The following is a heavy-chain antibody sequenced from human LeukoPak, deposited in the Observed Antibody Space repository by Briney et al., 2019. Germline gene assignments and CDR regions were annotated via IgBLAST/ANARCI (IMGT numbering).Heavy chain of an antibody. J-gene: IGHJ4*02. CDR3: ASYDYGGNSGIFDY. V-gene: IGHV5-10-1*01. CDR2: YGRSDSDI. CDR1: GYSFTNYW. Sequence: GESLKISCKGSGYSFTNYWISWVRQMPGKGLEWMGRYGRSDSDINYSPSFQGHVTISADKSISTAYLQWSSLKASDTAMYYCASYDYGGNSGIFDYWGQGTLVTVSS. D-gene: IGHD4-23*01.